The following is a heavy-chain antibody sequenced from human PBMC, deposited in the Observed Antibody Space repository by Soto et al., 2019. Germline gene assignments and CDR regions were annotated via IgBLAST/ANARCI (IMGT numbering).Heavy chain of an antibody. CDR2: INPNSGNI. D-gene: IGHD3-10*01. Sequence: ASVKVSCKASGNTFTSYGINWVRQATGHGLEWMGWINPNSGNIGYAQKFQGRVTMTRDTAIRTAYMEVSRLRSDDTAVYYCARGRASGSYYLLDYWGQGTLVTVSS. V-gene: IGHV1-8*01. CDR1: GNTFTSYG. J-gene: IGHJ4*02. CDR3: ARGRASGSYYLLDY.